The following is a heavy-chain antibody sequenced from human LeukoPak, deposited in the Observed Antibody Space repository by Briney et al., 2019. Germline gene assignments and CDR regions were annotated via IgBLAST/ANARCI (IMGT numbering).Heavy chain of an antibody. CDR2: FNPNSGAT. V-gene: IGHV1-2*02. Sequence: ASVKVSCKASGYTFTDYYMHWVRQAPGQGLEWMGWFNPNSGATNYAQKFQGRATMTRDTSISTAYMELRSLRSDDTAVYYCARDQRYYDSSGYFHYWGQGTLVTVSS. CDR1: GYTFTDYY. CDR3: ARDQRYYDSSGYFHY. D-gene: IGHD3-22*01. J-gene: IGHJ4*02.